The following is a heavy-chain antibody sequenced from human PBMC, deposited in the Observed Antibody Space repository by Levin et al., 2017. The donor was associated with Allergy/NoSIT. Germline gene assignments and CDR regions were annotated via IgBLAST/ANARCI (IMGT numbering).Heavy chain of an antibody. J-gene: IGHJ3*02. CDR2: INPNSGGT. CDR1: GYTFTGYY. V-gene: IGHV1-2*02. D-gene: IGHD3-16*02. Sequence: GESLKISCKASGYTFTGYYMHWVRQAPGQGLEWMGWINPNSGGTNYAQKFQGRVTMTRDTSISTAYMELSRLRSDDTAVYYCARIDGLLWDYVWGSYRAGAFDIWGQGTMVTVSS. CDR3: ARIDGLLWDYVWGSYRAGAFDI.